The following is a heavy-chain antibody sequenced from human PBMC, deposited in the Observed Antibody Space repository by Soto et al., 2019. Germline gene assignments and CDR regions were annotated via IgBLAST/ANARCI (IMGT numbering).Heavy chain of an antibody. Sequence: SLTCTVSGGPISSYYWSWIRQPPGKGLEYIGYIYYSGSTNYNPSLKSRVTISVDTSKKQFSLKLSSVTAADTAVYYCARSLYSGSYTNWFDPWGQGTLVTVSS. CDR1: GGPISSYY. J-gene: IGHJ5*02. V-gene: IGHV4-59*01. CDR2: IYYSGST. CDR3: ARSLYSGSYTNWFDP. D-gene: IGHD1-26*01.